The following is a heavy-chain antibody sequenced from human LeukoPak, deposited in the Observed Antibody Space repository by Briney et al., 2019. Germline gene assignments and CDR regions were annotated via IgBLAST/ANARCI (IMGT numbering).Heavy chain of an antibody. V-gene: IGHV4-30-4*01. CDR3: ARDRHCSGGSCYTDY. CDR2: IYYSGST. D-gene: IGHD2-15*01. CDR1: GGSISSGDYY. Sequence: SETLSLTCTVSGGSISSGDYYWSWIRQPPGKGLEWIGYIYYSGSTYYNPSLKSRVTISVDTSKNQFSLKLSSVTAADTAVYYCARDRHCSGGSCYTDYWGQGTLVTVSS. J-gene: IGHJ4*02.